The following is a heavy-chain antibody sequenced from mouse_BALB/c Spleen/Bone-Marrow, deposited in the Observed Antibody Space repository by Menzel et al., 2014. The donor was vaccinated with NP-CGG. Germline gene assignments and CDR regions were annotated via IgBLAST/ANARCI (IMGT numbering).Heavy chain of an antibody. CDR3: ATHDGNYFEY. V-gene: IGHV3-8*02. CDR1: GDSITSGY. J-gene: IGHJ2*01. CDR2: ISYSGST. D-gene: IGHD1-2*01. Sequence: VQLKQSGPSLVKPSQTLSLTCSVTGDSITSGYWNWIRKFPGNKLEYMGYISYSGSTYYNPSLKSRISITRDTSKNQLYLNLNAVKNQDTATYYCATHDGNYFEYWAQGTPLTGSS.